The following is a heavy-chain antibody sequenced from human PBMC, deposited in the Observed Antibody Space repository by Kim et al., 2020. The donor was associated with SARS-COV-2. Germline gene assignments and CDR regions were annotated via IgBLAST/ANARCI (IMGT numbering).Heavy chain of an antibody. D-gene: IGHD2-2*02. CDR3: AKSGWRRGCRSTSCYRGPYDAFDI. V-gene: IGHV3-23*01. CDR1: GFTFSSYA. J-gene: IGHJ3*02. CDR2: ISGSGGST. Sequence: GGSLRLSCAASGFTFSSYAMSWVRQAPGKGLEWVSAISGSGGSTYYADSVKGRFTISRDNSKNTLYLQMNSLRAEDTAVYYCAKSGWRRGCRSTSCYRGPYDAFDIWGQGTMVTVSS.